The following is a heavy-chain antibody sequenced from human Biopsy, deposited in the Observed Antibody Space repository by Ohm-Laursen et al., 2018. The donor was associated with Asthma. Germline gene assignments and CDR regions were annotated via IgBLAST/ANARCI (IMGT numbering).Heavy chain of an antibody. CDR1: GDYINSGGYS. J-gene: IGHJ6*02. CDR3: SRMNTLIQAANYYSYGMDV. D-gene: IGHD2-21*01. Sequence: SETLSLTCIISGDYINSGGYSWEWIRQPPGKGLEWVGSLFYSGATNYHPSLNSRTTISVDRSKRQFSLKVNSVTAADTAVYYCSRMNTLIQAANYYSYGMDVWGQGTTVTVSS. CDR2: LFYSGAT. V-gene: IGHV4-61*05.